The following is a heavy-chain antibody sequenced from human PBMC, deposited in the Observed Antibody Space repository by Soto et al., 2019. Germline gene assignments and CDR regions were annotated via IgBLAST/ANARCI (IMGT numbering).Heavy chain of an antibody. V-gene: IGHV1-18*01. Sequence: QVQLVQSGAEVKKPGASVKVSCKASGYTFTSYGISWVRQAPGQGLEWMGWISAYNGNTNYAQKLQDRVTMTTDTSTSTAYMELRSLRSDDTAVYYCARDRGSGWTPADYYMDVWGKGTTVTVSS. CDR3: ARDRGSGWTPADYYMDV. J-gene: IGHJ6*03. CDR2: ISAYNGNT. CDR1: GYTFTSYG. D-gene: IGHD6-19*01.